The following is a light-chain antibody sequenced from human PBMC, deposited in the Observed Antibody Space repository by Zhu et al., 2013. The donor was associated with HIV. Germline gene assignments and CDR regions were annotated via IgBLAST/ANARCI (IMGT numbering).Light chain of an antibody. V-gene: IGLV1-51*01. J-gene: IGLJ2*01. Sequence: QSVLTQPPSVSAAPGQKVTISCSGSSSNIGKNYVSWYQQVPGAAPKLLIYDNNKRPSGIPDRFSGSKSGTSATLGITGLQAGDEADYYCGTWDDSLSAGVFGGGTKLTVL. CDR1: SSNIGKNY. CDR3: GTWDDSLSAGV. CDR2: DNN.